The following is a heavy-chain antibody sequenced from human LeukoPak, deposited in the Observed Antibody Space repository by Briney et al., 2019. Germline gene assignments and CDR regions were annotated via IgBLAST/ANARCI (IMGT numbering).Heavy chain of an antibody. CDR1: GXSISSSSYY. D-gene: IGHD2/OR15-2a*01. CDR2: IYYSGST. Sequence: PSETLSLTCTVSGXSISSSSYYWGWVRQPPGKGLEWIGNIYYSGSTYYNPSLKRRVTISIDTSKNQFSLRLYSVTAADTAVYYCATIVAGAFDIWGQGTMVTVSS. CDR3: ATIVAGAFDI. V-gene: IGHV4-39*01. J-gene: IGHJ3*02.